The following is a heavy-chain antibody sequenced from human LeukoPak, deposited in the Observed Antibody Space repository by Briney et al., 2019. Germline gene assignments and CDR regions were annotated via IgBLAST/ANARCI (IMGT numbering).Heavy chain of an antibody. J-gene: IGHJ4*02. Sequence: GGSLRLSCAASGFTFSSYEMHWVRQAPGKGLEWVSYISSSDSTIYYADSVKGRFTISRDNSKNTLYLQMNSLRAEDTAVYYCVKSGAARFDYWGQGTLVTVSS. CDR1: GFTFSSYE. CDR2: ISSSDSTI. CDR3: VKSGAARFDY. D-gene: IGHD6-6*01. V-gene: IGHV3-48*03.